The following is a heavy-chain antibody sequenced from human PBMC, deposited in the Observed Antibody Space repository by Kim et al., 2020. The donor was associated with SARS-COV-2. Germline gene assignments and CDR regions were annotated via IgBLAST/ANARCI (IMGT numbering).Heavy chain of an antibody. Sequence: GGSLRLSCAGSGFTVSRNSMNWIRQTPGKGLEWISVIHSSGSTYYAGSVKGRFTISRDTSKNSLYLQMDSLRADDTALYFCARIPHHHDAPSSLPNWFDPWGQGTLVTVSS. D-gene: IGHD2-8*01. CDR2: IHSSGST. CDR1: GFTVSRNS. V-gene: IGHV3-53*01. J-gene: IGHJ5*02. CDR3: ARIPHHHDAPSSLPNWFDP.